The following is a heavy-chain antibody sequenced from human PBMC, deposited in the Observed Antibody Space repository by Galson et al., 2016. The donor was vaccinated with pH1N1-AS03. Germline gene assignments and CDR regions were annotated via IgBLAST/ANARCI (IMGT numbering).Heavy chain of an antibody. Sequence: SLRLSCAVSGFTFSHYVIHWVRQGPGKGLEWVAMISYDGSKKYYADSVRGRFTISRDNSKNTLYLEMNSLTAEDTALYYCAKDFYVISSEVGMDVWGQGTTVTVSS. CDR1: GFTFSHYV. D-gene: IGHD3-9*01. V-gene: IGHV3-30*04. CDR2: ISYDGSKK. CDR3: AKDFYVISSEVGMDV. J-gene: IGHJ6*02.